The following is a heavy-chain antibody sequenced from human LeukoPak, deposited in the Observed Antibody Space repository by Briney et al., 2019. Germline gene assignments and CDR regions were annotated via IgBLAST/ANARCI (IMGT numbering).Heavy chain of an antibody. Sequence: SQTLSLTCTVSGGSVSSGTYFWTWVRQPPGKGLEWIGHIHYSVTTNYNPSLKSRVTMSLDTSKNQFSLKLTSVTVADTAIYFCARWGTYWGQGILVTVSS. CDR3: ARWGTY. CDR2: IHYSVTT. V-gene: IGHV4-61*01. J-gene: IGHJ4*02. D-gene: IGHD7-27*01. CDR1: GGSVSSGTYF.